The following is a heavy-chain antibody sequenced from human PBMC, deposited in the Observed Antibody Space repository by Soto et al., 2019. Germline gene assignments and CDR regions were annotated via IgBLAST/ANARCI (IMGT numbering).Heavy chain of an antibody. CDR1: GYAFSTYG. CDR3: ARGAAAVWFDP. Sequence: QVQLVQSGAEVKKPGASVKVSCKASGYAFSTYGISWVRQAPGQGLEWMGWVSGYTSNRNYAQKFQDRVTMTTDTSTSTAYMELRSLRSDDTAVYFCARGAAAVWFDPWGQGTLVTVSS. J-gene: IGHJ5*02. V-gene: IGHV1-18*01. CDR2: VSGYTSNR. D-gene: IGHD6-13*01.